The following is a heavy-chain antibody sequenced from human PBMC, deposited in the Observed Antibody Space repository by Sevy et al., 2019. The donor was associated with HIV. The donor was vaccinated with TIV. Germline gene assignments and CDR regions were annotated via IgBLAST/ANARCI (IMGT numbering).Heavy chain of an antibody. J-gene: IGHJ4*02. D-gene: IGHD3-22*01. Sequence: GGSLRLSCAASGFTFSNAWMSWVRQAPGKGREGVGRIKSKTDGGTTDYAAPVKGRFTNSRDDSKNKLYLQMNSLKTEDTAVYYCTTDLRNYYDSSGYYPVFDYWGQGTLVTVSS. CDR3: TTDLRNYYDSSGYYPVFDY. CDR1: GFTFSNAW. V-gene: IGHV3-15*01. CDR2: IKSKTDGGTT.